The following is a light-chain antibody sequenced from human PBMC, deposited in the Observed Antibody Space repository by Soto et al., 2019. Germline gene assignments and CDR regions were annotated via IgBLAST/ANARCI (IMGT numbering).Light chain of an antibody. J-gene: IGKJ1*01. CDR3: QQRSNWPSTWT. CDR1: QSVSSY. CDR2: DAS. V-gene: IGKV3-11*01. Sequence: EIVLTQSPATLSLSPGERATLSCRASQSVSSYLAWYQQKPGQAPRLLIYDASNRATGIPARFSGSGSGTDFTLTISSLEPEDFAVYYCQQRSNWPSTWTFCQGISVDIK.